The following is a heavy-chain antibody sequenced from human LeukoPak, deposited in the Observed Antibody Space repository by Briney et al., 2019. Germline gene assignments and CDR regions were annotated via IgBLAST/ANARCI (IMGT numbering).Heavy chain of an antibody. V-gene: IGHV6-1*01. CDR2: TYYRSKWSN. J-gene: IGHJ4*02. CDR3: ARGVSGSGFDY. Sequence: SQTLSLTCAISGDSVSSNSAAWNWIRLSPSRGLEWLGRTYYRSKWSNDYAVSVKSRISINADTFKNQFSMHLNSVTPEDAAMYFCARGVSGSGFDYWGQGTLVTVSS. CDR1: GDSVSSNSAA. D-gene: IGHD3-10*01.